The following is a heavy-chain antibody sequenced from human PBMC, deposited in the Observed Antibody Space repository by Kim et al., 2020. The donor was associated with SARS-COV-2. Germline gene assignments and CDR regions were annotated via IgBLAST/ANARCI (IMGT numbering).Heavy chain of an antibody. Sequence: GGSLRLSCSASGFTFSSYAMHWVRQAPGKGLEYVSAISSNGGSTYYADSVKGRFTISRDNSKNTLYLQMSSLRAEDTAVYYCVKSEGIAAQDYYYYYGMDVWGQGTTVTVSS. J-gene: IGHJ6*02. D-gene: IGHD6-25*01. V-gene: IGHV3-64D*09. CDR2: ISSNGGST. CDR3: VKSEGIAAQDYYYYYGMDV. CDR1: GFTFSSYA.